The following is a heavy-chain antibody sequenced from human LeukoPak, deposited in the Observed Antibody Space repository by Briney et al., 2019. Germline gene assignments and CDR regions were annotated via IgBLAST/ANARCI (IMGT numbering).Heavy chain of an antibody. CDR1: GFTFSNYA. J-gene: IGHJ4*02. CDR2: SGSGGDI. Sequence: GGSLRLSCVASGFTFSNYAMNWVRQAPGKGLEWVSLSGSGGDIYYVDSAKGRFTISRDNSKNTLYLQMNSLRAEDSAVYYCAKDATPGNSIWDYFAFWGQGTVVTVSS. CDR3: AKDATPGNSIWDYFAF. V-gene: IGHV3-23*01. D-gene: IGHD1-7*01.